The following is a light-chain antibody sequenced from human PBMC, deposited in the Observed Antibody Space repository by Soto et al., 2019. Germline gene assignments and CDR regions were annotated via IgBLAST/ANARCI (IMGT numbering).Light chain of an antibody. J-gene: IGKJ4*01. CDR2: WAS. CDR3: QQYYSFPLT. CDR1: QSLFYSSNYKNY. V-gene: IGKV4-1*01. Sequence: DIVMTQSPDSLAVSLGERATINCKSSQSLFYSSNYKNYLAWYQQKPGQPPKLLIYWASTRKSGVPDRFSGSGSGTDFTLTISSLQAEDVALYYCQQYYSFPLTFGGGTKVEI.